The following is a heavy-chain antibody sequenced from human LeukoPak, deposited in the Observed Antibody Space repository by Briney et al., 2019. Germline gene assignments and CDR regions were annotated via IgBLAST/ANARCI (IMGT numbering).Heavy chain of an antibody. CDR2: INHSGST. CDR1: GFTVSSNS. Sequence: PGGSLRLSCTVSGFTVSSNSMSWVRQAPGKGLEWIGEINHSGSTNYNPSLKSRVTISVDTSKNQFSLKLSSVTAADTAVYYCVRLSMDRGYYYYMDVWGKGTTVTVSS. D-gene: IGHD3-10*01. J-gene: IGHJ6*03. V-gene: IGHV4-34*01. CDR3: VRLSMDRGYYYYMDV.